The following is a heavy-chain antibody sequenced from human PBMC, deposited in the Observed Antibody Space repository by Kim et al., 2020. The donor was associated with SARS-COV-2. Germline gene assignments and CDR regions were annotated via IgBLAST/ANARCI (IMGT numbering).Heavy chain of an antibody. D-gene: IGHD3-22*01. Sequence: SETLSLTCAVYGGSFSGYYWSWIRQPPGKGLEWIGEINHSGSTNYNPSLKSRVTISVDTSKNQFSLKLSSVTAADTAVYYCARDVPWDSSGHDYWGQGTLVTVSS. J-gene: IGHJ4*02. V-gene: IGHV4-34*01. CDR3: ARDVPWDSSGHDY. CDR1: GGSFSGYY. CDR2: INHSGST.